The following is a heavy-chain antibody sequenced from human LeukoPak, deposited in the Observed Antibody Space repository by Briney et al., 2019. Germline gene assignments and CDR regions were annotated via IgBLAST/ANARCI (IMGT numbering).Heavy chain of an antibody. CDR2: IYYSGST. J-gene: IGHJ2*01. Sequence: PSETLPLTCTVSGGSSSSSSWNWIRQPPGKGLEWIGYIYYSGSTKYNPSLESRVTISADTSKNQFSLKLSSVTAADTAVYYCARLGLLPWYFDVWGRGTLVTVSS. D-gene: IGHD1-26*01. V-gene: IGHV4-59*08. CDR1: GGSSSSSS. CDR3: ARLGLLPWYFDV.